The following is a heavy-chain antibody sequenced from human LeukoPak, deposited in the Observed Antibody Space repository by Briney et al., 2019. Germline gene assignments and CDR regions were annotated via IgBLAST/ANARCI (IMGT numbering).Heavy chain of an antibody. J-gene: IGHJ5*02. CDR3: AGRPTTVTGSWFDP. V-gene: IGHV4-34*01. D-gene: IGHD4-11*01. CDR1: GGSFSGYY. CDR2: INYSGST. Sequence: SETLSLTCAVYGGSFSGYYWSWIRQPPGKGLEWIGEINYSGSTNYNPSLKSRVTISVDTSKNQFSLKLSSVTAADTAVYYCAGRPTTVTGSWFDPWGQGTLVTVSS.